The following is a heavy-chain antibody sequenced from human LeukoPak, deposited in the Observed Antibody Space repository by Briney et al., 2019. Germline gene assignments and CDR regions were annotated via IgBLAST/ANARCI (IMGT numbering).Heavy chain of an antibody. Sequence: GGSLGSSWAAPKFPFAAIALSWVGQVQGKGLSWVSAISGSGGSTYYADSVKGRFTISRDNSKNTLYLQMNSLRAEDTAVYYCAKNVDTAMDAVDYWGQGTLVTVSS. CDR2: ISGSGGST. CDR3: AKNVDTAMDAVDY. D-gene: IGHD5-18*01. CDR1: KFPFAAIA. V-gene: IGHV3-23*01. J-gene: IGHJ4*02.